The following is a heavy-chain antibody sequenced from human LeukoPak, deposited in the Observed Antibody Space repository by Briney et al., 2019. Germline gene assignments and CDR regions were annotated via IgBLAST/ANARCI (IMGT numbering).Heavy chain of an antibody. D-gene: IGHD5-18*01. Sequence: SGPTLVNPTQTLTLTCTFSGFSLSTSGMRVSWIRQPPGKALEWLARIDWDDDKFYSTSLKTRLTISKDTSKNQVVLTMTNMDPVGTATYYCARCARGYSYGYFDYWGQGTLVTVSS. CDR1: GFSLSTSGMR. CDR3: ARCARGYSYGYFDY. CDR2: IDWDDDK. J-gene: IGHJ4*02. V-gene: IGHV2-70*04.